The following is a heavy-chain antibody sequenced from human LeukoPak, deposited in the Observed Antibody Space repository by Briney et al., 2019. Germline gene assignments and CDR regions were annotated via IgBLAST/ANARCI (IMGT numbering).Heavy chain of an antibody. Sequence: GGSLRLSCAASGFTFSSYWMSWVRQAPGKGLEWVANIKQDGSEKYYVDSVKGRFTISRDNSKNTLYLQMNSLRAEDTAVYYCAKRAYCSSTSCYSAKQNYFDYWGQGTLVTVSS. V-gene: IGHV3-7*03. CDR3: AKRAYCSSTSCYSAKQNYFDY. CDR1: GFTFSSYW. D-gene: IGHD2-2*01. CDR2: IKQDGSEK. J-gene: IGHJ4*02.